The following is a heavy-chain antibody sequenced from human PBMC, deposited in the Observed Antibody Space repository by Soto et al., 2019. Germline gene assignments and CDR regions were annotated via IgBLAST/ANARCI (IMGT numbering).Heavy chain of an antibody. J-gene: IGHJ5*02. CDR3: ARAAGRVGELYCFDP. CDR1: GYTFTSYN. CDR2: INPLGFST. D-gene: IGHD1-7*01. Sequence: QVQLVQSGAEVKKPGASVKVSCKASGYTFTSYNMHWVRQANGQGLEWVGLINPLGFSTTYAQKCRGRVTMTRDTSTSTVYMELTNLRSDDTAVYYCARAAGRVGELYCFDPWGQGTLVTVSP. V-gene: IGHV1-46*01.